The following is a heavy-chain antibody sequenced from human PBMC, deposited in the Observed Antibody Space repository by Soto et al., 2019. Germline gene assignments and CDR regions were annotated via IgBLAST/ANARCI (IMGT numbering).Heavy chain of an antibody. CDR2: IKSKTDCETT. D-gene: IGHD3-10*01. CDR3: TDLMRGVGAFDI. Sequence: EVQMVESGGGLVKPGGSLRLSCAASGFTFNDGWMSWVRQAPGKGLEWVGRIKSKTDCETTDYAAPVKGRFTISRDDSKNTLYLQMDSLKTEDTAVYYCTDLMRGVGAFDIWSRGTLVTVSS. J-gene: IGHJ3*02. CDR1: GFTFNDGW. V-gene: IGHV3-15*01.